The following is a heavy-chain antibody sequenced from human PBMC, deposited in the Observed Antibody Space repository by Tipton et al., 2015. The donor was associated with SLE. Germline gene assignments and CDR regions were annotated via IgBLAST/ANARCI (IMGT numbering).Heavy chain of an antibody. Sequence: TLSLTCSVSDGSISSSNWWSWVRQPPGKGLEWIGEIYHSGSTNYNPSLKSRVTISVDKAKNQFSLKLTSVTAADTAVYYCARNHYYDSYWYFDLWGRGTLVTVSS. CDR3: ARNHYYDSYWYFDL. J-gene: IGHJ2*01. D-gene: IGHD3-22*01. CDR2: IYHSGST. V-gene: IGHV4-4*02. CDR1: DGSISSSNW.